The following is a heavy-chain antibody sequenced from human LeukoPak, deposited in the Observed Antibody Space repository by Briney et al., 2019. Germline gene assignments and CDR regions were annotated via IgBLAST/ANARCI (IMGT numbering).Heavy chain of an antibody. CDR1: GGSISSSSYS. Sequence: SETLSLTCTVSGGSISSSSYSWGWIRQPPGKGLEWIGSIYYSGSTYHNPSLKSRVTISVDTSKNQFSLKLSSVTAADTAVYYCARHVSADIVVVPAADNWFDPWGQGTLVTVSS. V-gene: IGHV4-39*01. D-gene: IGHD2-2*01. J-gene: IGHJ5*02. CDR2: IYYSGST. CDR3: ARHVSADIVVVPAADNWFDP.